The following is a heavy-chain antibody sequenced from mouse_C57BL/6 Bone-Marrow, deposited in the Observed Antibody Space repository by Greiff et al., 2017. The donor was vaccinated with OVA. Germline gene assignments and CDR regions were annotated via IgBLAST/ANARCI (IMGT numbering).Heavy chain of an antibody. V-gene: IGHV1-54*01. CDR1: GYAFTNYL. D-gene: IGHD1-1*01. J-gene: IGHJ1*03. Sequence: QVQLQQSGAELVRPGTSVKVSCKASGYAFTNYLIEWVKQRPGQGLEWIGVINPGSGGTNYNEKFKGQATLTADKSSSTAYMQLSSLTSADSEVDFCARRKYYGSSYRYFDVWGTGTTVTVSS. CDR3: ARRKYYGSSYRYFDV. CDR2: INPGSGGT.